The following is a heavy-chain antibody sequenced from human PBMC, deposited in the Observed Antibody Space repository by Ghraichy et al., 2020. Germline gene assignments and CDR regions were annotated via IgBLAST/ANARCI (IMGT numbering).Heavy chain of an antibody. D-gene: IGHD6-6*01. CDR2: IIGSGDDT. CDR3: AKGNRASRPYYFDC. J-gene: IGHJ4*01. V-gene: IGHV3-23*01. Sequence: GGSLRLSCAASGFTFSGFAMSWVRQAPGMGLEWFSAIIGSGDDTYIADSVKGRFTISRDNSKSTLYLQMNSPRAEDTAIYYCAKGNRASRPYYFDCWGQGTLVTVSS. CDR1: GFTFSGFA.